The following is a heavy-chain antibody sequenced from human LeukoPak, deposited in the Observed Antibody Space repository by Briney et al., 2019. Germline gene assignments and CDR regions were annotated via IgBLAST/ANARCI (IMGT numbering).Heavy chain of an antibody. Sequence: SETLSLTCAVYGGSFSGYYWSWIRQPPGKGLEWIGEINHSGSTNYNPSLKSRVTISVDTSKNQFSLKLSSVPAADTAVYYCARATNTVTTLYYYYGMDVWGQGTTVTVSS. CDR1: GGSFSGYY. CDR3: ARATNTVTTLYYYYGMDV. V-gene: IGHV4-34*01. D-gene: IGHD4-4*01. CDR2: INHSGST. J-gene: IGHJ6*02.